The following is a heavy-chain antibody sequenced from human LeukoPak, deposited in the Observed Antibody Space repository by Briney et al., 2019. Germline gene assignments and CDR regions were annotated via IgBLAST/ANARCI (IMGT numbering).Heavy chain of an antibody. D-gene: IGHD2-2*02. CDR1: GFTFSSYA. CDR2: ISGSGGST. CDR3: AKDLDCSSTSCYKDY. J-gene: IGHJ4*02. V-gene: IGHV3-23*01. Sequence: PGGSLRFSCAASGFTFSSYAMSWVRQAPGKGLEWVSAISGSGGSTYYADSVKGRFTISRDNSKNTLYLQMNSLRAEDTAVYYCAKDLDCSSTSCYKDYWGQGTLVTVSS.